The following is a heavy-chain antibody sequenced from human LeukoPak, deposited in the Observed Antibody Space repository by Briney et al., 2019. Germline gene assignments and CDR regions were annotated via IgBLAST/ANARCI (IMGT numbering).Heavy chain of an antibody. Sequence: PGGSLRLSCAASGFTFSSYGIHWVRQDPGKGLECVAVTSYDGIKKFYADSVKGRFTISRDNSKNTLYLQMNSLRADDTAVYYCAKFYYRYGGNSVLSEDTRENLYDIWGQGTMVAVSS. D-gene: IGHD4-23*01. CDR3: AKFYYRYGGNSVLSEDTRENLYDI. V-gene: IGHV3-30*18. CDR2: TSYDGIKK. CDR1: GFTFSSYG. J-gene: IGHJ3*02.